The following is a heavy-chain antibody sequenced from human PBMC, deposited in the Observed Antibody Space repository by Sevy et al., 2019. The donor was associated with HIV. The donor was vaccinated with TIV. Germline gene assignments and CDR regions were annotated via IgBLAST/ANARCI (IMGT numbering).Heavy chain of an antibody. CDR3: AKDRGMVYVTVFDY. J-gene: IGHJ4*02. CDR1: GFTFDDYA. V-gene: IGHV3-9*01. CDR2: ISWNSGSI. Sequence: GGSLRLSCAASGFTFDDYAMHWVRQAPGKGLEWVSGISWNSGSIGYADSVKGRFTISRDNAKNSLYLQMNSLGAEDTALYYCAKDRGMVYVTVFDYWGQGTLVTVSS. D-gene: IGHD2-8*01.